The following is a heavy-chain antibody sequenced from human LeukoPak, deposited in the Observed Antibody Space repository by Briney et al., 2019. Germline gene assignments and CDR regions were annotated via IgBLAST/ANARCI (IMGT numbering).Heavy chain of an antibody. CDR1: GASISSGGYS. V-gene: IGHV4-30-2*01. Sequence: SETLSLTCAVSGASISSGGYSWTRIPPPPGQGLVSIGNIYYSASTDYNPALKSRVPMSVDRSKNQFSLNLSSVTAADTAVYYCARAKEITMVRGLIITFYFNYWGQGTLVTVSS. CDR3: ARAKEITMVRGLIITFYFNY. J-gene: IGHJ4*02. D-gene: IGHD3-10*01. CDR2: IYYSAST.